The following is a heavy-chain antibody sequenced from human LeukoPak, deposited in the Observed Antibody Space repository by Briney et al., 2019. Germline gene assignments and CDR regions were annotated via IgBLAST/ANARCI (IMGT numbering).Heavy chain of an antibody. J-gene: IGHJ4*02. CDR1: GASISSYY. CDR2: SYYGGSA. Sequence: SETLSLTCSVSGASISSYYWSWIRQPPGKGLEFIGYSYYGGSATYHPSHKSRVTISLDTSKNQSSLRLSSVLAADTAVYYCARGGRSFVYYFDFWGQGALITVTS. D-gene: IGHD1-26*01. V-gene: IGHV4-59*01. CDR3: ARGGRSFVYYFDF.